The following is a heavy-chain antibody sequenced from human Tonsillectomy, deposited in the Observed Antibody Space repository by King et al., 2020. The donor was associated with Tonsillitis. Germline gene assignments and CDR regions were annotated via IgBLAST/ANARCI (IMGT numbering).Heavy chain of an antibody. Sequence: VQLQESGPGLVKPSQTLSLTCTVSGGSISSDSHYWSWIRQPAGKRLECIGRIYTSGSTNYNPSLKSRVTMSLDRSKNQVSLKLTSVTAADTAIYFCVRGVMRRSGYYGFDFWGQGTLVTVSS. V-gene: IGHV4-61*02. J-gene: IGHJ4*02. CDR1: GGSISSDSHY. CDR3: VRGVMRRSGYYGFDF. CDR2: IYTSGST. D-gene: IGHD5-12*01.